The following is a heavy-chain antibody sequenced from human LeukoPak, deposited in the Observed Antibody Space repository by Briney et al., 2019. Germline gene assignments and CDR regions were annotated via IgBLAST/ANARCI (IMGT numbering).Heavy chain of an antibody. D-gene: IGHD1-26*01. CDR3: VRGQEVWELLPDDGFDM. J-gene: IGHJ3*02. CDR1: GFIFSTYW. CDR2: INPDSSAT. Sequence: GGSLRLSCAASGFIFSTYWLHWVRHTPGKGLMWVSRINPDSSATSYADSVKGRFTISSDNAENALYLRMNSLRREATAVYYCVRGQEVWELLPDDGFDMWGQGTKVTVAS. V-gene: IGHV3-74*01.